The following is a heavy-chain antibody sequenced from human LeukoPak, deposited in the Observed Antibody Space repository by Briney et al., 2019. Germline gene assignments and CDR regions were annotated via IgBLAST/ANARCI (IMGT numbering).Heavy chain of an antibody. D-gene: IGHD3-3*01. CDR3: TTALEWLSPPPKGYFAY. Sequence: GGSLRLSCAASGFTSNNAWMSWGRQVPGKGLEWVGRIKSKTDGGTIDYAAPVKGRFTISRDDSKNTLNLQMNSLKTEDTAVYYCTTALEWLSPPPKGYFAYWGQGTLVTVSS. J-gene: IGHJ4*02. CDR2: IKSKTDGGTI. V-gene: IGHV3-15*01. CDR1: GFTSNNAW.